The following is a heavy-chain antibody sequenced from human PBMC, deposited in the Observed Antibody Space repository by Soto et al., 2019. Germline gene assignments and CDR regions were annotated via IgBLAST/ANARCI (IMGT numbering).Heavy chain of an antibody. Sequence: SVKVSCKASGGTFSSYAISWVRQAPGQGLELMGGIIPIFGTANYAQKFQGRVTITADESTSTAYMELSSLRSEDTAVYYCARLHYYDSSGYPILYYFDYWGQGTLVTVYS. CDR2: IIPIFGTA. D-gene: IGHD3-22*01. V-gene: IGHV1-69*13. J-gene: IGHJ4*02. CDR3: ARLHYYDSSGYPILYYFDY. CDR1: GGTFSSYA.